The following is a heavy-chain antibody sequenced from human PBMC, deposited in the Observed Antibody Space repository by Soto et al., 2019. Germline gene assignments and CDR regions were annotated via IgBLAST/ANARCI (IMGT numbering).Heavy chain of an antibody. D-gene: IGHD1-26*01. CDR2: SRNRVNSHTT. V-gene: IGHV3-72*01. CDR3: TRGLLGGAPSYTFHGMDV. CDR1: GFTFSDHY. J-gene: IGHJ6*04. Sequence: EVQLVESGGGLVQPGGSLRLSCAASGFTFSDHYMDWVRQAPGKGLEWVARSRNRVNSHTTEYAASVKGRFTISRDESKSSLYLQMNSLKIEDTAVYYCTRGLLGGAPSYTFHGMDVWGQRDHGHRLL.